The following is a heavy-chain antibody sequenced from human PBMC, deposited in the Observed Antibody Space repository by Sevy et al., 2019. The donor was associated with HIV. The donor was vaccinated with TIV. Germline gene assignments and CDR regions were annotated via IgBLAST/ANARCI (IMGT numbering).Heavy chain of an antibody. V-gene: IGHV4-59*01. CDR1: GGSISSYY. CDR2: IYYSGST. CDR3: ARGQTTVVTRNYYYYMDV. Sequence: SETLSLTCTVSGGSISSYYWNWIRQPPGKGLEWIGYIYYSGSTNYNPSLKSRVTISLDTSKNQFSLKLSSVTAADTAVYYCARGQTTVVTRNYYYYMDVCGKGTTVTVSS. J-gene: IGHJ6*03. D-gene: IGHD4-17*01.